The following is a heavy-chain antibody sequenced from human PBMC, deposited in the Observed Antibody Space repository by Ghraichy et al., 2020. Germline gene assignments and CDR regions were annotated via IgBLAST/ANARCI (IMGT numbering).Heavy chain of an antibody. Sequence: GGSLRLSCAASTFTLNSFWMHWVRQAPGKGLVWVSRIDSDGRNTAYADSVKGRFTISRDNAKNTLYLQMNSLRAEDTAVYFCATDDYYGSGRDNYWGQGTLVTVSS. J-gene: IGHJ4*02. V-gene: IGHV3-74*01. CDR2: IDSDGRNT. D-gene: IGHD3-10*01. CDR1: TFTLNSFW. CDR3: ATDDYYGSGRDNY.